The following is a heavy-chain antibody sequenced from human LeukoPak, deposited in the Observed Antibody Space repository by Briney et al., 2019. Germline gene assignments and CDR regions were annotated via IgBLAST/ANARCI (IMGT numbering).Heavy chain of an antibody. V-gene: IGHV1-2*06. CDR2: INPYSGDT. Sequence: ASVKVSRKASGYTFTGYHIHWVRQAPGQGLEWMGRINPYSGDTNFAQKFQGRVTMTRDTSITTAYMDLSSLTPDDTAAYFCARDQGSLTRSWYTGYWGQGTQVTVSS. D-gene: IGHD6-13*01. CDR3: ARDQGSLTRSWYTGY. J-gene: IGHJ4*02. CDR1: GYTFTGYH.